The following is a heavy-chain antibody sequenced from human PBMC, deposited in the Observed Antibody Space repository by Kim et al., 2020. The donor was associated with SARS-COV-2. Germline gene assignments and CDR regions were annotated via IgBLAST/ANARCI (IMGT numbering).Heavy chain of an antibody. CDR1: GFTFSNAW. CDR2: IRSKPEGGTT. V-gene: IGHV3-15*01. D-gene: IGHD2-8*02. Sequence: GGSLRLSCAASGFTFSNAWMGWIRQAPGKGLEWVGRIRSKPEGGTTEYAAPVKGRFTISRDDSHNTVFLQMNSLETEDTAVYYCTTGPERSTETRDYWGQGTLVTVSS. J-gene: IGHJ4*02. CDR3: TTGPERSTETRDY.